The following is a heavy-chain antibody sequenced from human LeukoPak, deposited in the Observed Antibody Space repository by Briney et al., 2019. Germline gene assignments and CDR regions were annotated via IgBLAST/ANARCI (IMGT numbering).Heavy chain of an antibody. CDR3: ARVMGRLVRTWYFDL. CDR2: ISGSGGST. V-gene: IGHV3-23*01. J-gene: IGHJ2*01. Sequence: GGSLRLSSAASGFTFSSCGMSWARQAPGKGLEWVSAISGSGGSTYYADSVKGRFTISRDNSKNTLYLQMNSLRAEDTAVYYCARVMGRLVRTWYFDLWGRGTLVTVSS. CDR1: GFTFSSCG. D-gene: IGHD3-9*01.